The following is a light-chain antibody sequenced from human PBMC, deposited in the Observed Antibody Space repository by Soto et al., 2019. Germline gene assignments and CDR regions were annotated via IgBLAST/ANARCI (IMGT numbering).Light chain of an antibody. V-gene: IGKV3-20*01. CDR3: QQYGDSIT. CDR2: GAF. CDR1: QTVRSSY. J-gene: IGKJ4*01. Sequence: IFLTQSPGSLSLSSGDRATLSCRASQTVRSSYLAWYQQRPGQAPKLLIYGAFNRAIGIPDRFSGSESGRDYNLTISRLDPEDSAVYYCQQYGDSITLGGGTKVEIK.